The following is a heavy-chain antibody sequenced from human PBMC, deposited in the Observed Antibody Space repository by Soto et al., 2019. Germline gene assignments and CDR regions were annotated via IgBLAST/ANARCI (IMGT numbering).Heavy chain of an antibody. CDR2: IYYSGST. D-gene: IGHD3-10*01. CDR1: GGSISSYY. CDR3: ARDTDTRTRITMVRENYGMDV. V-gene: IGHV4-59*01. Sequence: PSETLSLTCTVSGGSISSYYWSWIRQPPGKGLEWIGYIYYSGSTNYNPSLKSRVTISVDTSKNQFSLKLSSVTAADTAVYYCARDTDTRTRITMVRENYGMDVWGQGTTVNVSS. J-gene: IGHJ6*02.